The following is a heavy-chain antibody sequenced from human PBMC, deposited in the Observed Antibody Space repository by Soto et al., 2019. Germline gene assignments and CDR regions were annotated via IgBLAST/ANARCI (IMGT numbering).Heavy chain of an antibody. J-gene: IGHJ5*02. V-gene: IGHV4-34*01. CDR2: INHSGST. CDR3: ARELQQLVTNWFDP. CDR1: GGSFSGYY. D-gene: IGHD6-13*01. Sequence: PSETLSLTCAVYGGSFSGYYWSWIRQPPGKGLEWIGEINHSGSTNYNPSLKSRVTISVDTSKNQFSLKLSSVTAADTAVYYCARELQQLVTNWFDPWGQGTLVTVSS.